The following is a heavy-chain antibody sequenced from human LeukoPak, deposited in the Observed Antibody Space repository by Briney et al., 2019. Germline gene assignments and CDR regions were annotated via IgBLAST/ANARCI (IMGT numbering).Heavy chain of an antibody. Sequence: GGSLRLSCAASGFTFSSYGMHWVRQAPGKELEWVAVISYDGSNKYYADSVKGRFTISRDNSKNTLYLQMNSLRAEDTAVYYCAKNAYLEYSSLSLDYWGQGTLVTVSS. CDR3: AKNAYLEYSSLSLDY. J-gene: IGHJ4*02. D-gene: IGHD6-6*01. CDR2: ISYDGSNK. V-gene: IGHV3-30*18. CDR1: GFTFSSYG.